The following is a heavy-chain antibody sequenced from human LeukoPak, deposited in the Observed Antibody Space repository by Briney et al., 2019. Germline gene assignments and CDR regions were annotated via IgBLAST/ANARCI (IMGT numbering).Heavy chain of an antibody. D-gene: IGHD3-10*01. Sequence: GGSLRLSCAASGFTFSTYAMSWVRQAPGKGLEWVSGLSGSGGSTNYADSVKGRFTISRDNSRNTLYLQMLSLRAEDTAVYYCAKELKHYFGSGTYYIPYYGMDVWGQGTTVTVSS. J-gene: IGHJ6*02. V-gene: IGHV3-23*01. CDR3: AKELKHYFGSGTYYIPYYGMDV. CDR1: GFTFSTYA. CDR2: LSGSGGST.